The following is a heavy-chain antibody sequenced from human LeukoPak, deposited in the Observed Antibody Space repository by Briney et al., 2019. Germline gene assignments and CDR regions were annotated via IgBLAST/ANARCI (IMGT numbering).Heavy chain of an antibody. Sequence: GGSLRLSCATSGFTFKNYAMNWVRQAPGKGLEWVSSISGDSTDIYYADSVMGRSTISRDNAKNSLYLQINSLRAEDTAIYYCARRGYSDSSGYDYWGQGTLVTVSS. CDR2: ISGDSTDI. CDR1: GFTFKNYA. D-gene: IGHD3-22*01. V-gene: IGHV3-21*01. J-gene: IGHJ4*02. CDR3: ARRGYSDSSGYDY.